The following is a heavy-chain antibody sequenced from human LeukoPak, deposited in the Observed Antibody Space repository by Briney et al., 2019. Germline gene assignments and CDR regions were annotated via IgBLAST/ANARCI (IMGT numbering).Heavy chain of an antibody. CDR3: ARASDTMIFDP. Sequence: PSQTLSLTCAVSGGSISSGGYSWSWIRQPPGEGLEWIGYIYHSGSTYYNPSLKSRVTISVDRSKNQFSLKLSSVTAADTAVYYCARASDTMIFDPWGQGTLVTVSS. D-gene: IGHD3-22*01. V-gene: IGHV4-30-2*01. CDR1: GGSISSGGYS. J-gene: IGHJ5*02. CDR2: IYHSGST.